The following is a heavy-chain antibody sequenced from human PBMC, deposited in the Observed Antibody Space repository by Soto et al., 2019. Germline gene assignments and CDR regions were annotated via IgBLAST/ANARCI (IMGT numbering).Heavy chain of an antibody. Sequence: GGSLRLSCAASGFTFSSYAMSWVRQAPGKGLEWVSAISGSGGSTYYADSVKGRFTISRDNSKNTLYLQMNSLRAEDTAVYYCAKDTLLRFLEWSPIAYPSYYYYMDVWGKGTTVTVSS. CDR3: AKDTLLRFLEWSPIAYPSYYYYMDV. CDR2: ISGSGGST. V-gene: IGHV3-23*01. J-gene: IGHJ6*03. D-gene: IGHD3-3*01. CDR1: GFTFSSYA.